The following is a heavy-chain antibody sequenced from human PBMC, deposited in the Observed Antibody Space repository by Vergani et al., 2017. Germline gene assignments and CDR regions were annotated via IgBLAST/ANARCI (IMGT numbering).Heavy chain of an antibody. D-gene: IGHD3-10*01. J-gene: IGHJ4*02. Sequence: QVQLVESGGGVVQPGRSLRLSCAASGFTFSSYGMHWVRQAPGKGLEWVAAISYDGSNKYYADSVKGRFTISRDNSKNTLYLQMNSLRAEDTAVYYCAKGYFDMVRGVLDYWGQGTLVTVSS. V-gene: IGHV3-30*18. CDR2: ISYDGSNK. CDR3: AKGYFDMVRGVLDY. CDR1: GFTFSSYG.